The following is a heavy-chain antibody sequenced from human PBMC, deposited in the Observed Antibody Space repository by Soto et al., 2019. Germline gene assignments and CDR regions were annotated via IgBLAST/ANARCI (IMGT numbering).Heavy chain of an antibody. CDR2: VFSSGST. CDR3: ARVAFSYFGMDV. Sequence: QVQLQESGPGLVKPSETLSLTCSVPGGAISSYYWSWVRQPAGKGLEWIGRVFSSGSTNYNASLKSRVSMSMETSKNEVSLTLRSVTAADTAVYYCARVAFSYFGMDVWGPGTTVTVSS. V-gene: IGHV4-4*07. D-gene: IGHD3-3*02. CDR1: GGAISSYY. J-gene: IGHJ6*02.